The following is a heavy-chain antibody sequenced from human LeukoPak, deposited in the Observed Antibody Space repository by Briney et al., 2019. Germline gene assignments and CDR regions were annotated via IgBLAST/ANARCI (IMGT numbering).Heavy chain of an antibody. D-gene: IGHD4-11*01. V-gene: IGHV3-48*04. CDR3: ARDQGHYSNPYYYMGV. Sequence: GGSLRLSCAASGFTLSSYSMNWVRQAPGRGLEWVSYISSSSSSIYYADSVKGRFTISRDNAKNSLYLQMNSLRAEDTAVYYCARDQGHYSNPYYYMGVWGKGTTVTVSS. J-gene: IGHJ6*03. CDR2: ISSSSSSI. CDR1: GFTLSSYS.